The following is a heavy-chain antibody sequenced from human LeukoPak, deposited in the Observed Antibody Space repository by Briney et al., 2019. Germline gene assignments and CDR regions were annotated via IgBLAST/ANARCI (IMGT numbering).Heavy chain of an antibody. V-gene: IGHV3-74*01. J-gene: IGHJ4*02. Sequence: SGGSLRLSCAASGFNFSSSWMHWVRQPPGKGLVWVSRINSDGSRTTYADSVKGRFTISRDNAKNSLYLQMNSLRAEDTAVYYCARGLDFWSGSYDYWGQGTLVTVSS. D-gene: IGHD3-3*01. CDR1: GFNFSSSW. CDR2: INSDGSRT. CDR3: ARGLDFWSGSYDY.